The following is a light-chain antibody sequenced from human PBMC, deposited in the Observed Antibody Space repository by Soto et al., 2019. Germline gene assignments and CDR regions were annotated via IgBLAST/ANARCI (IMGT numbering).Light chain of an antibody. Sequence: QPVLTQPPSASGTPGQRVTISCSGSTSNIGNNVVNWYQQRPGTAPKLLISINNQRPSGVPDRFSGGKSGASASLTITGLQSDDEADYYCAAWDDSLDGRGVFGGGTKLTVL. V-gene: IGLV1-44*01. CDR1: TSNIGNNV. J-gene: IGLJ3*02. CDR3: AAWDDSLDGRGV. CDR2: INN.